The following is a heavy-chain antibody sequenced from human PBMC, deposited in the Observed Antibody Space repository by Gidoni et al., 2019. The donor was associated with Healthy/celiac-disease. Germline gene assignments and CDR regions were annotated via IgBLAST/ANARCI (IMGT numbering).Heavy chain of an antibody. J-gene: IGHJ3*02. Sequence: QVQLVESGGGVVQPGRSLRLSCAASGFTFSSYGMPLVRQAPGQGLEVVAVIWYDGRNKYYADSVKGRFTNSRDNSKNTLYLQMNSLRAEDTAVYYCARDMNYYDSRGYRGAFDIWGQGKMVTVSS. CDR3: ARDMNYYDSRGYRGAFDI. CDR1: GFTFSSYG. V-gene: IGHV3-33*01. D-gene: IGHD3-22*01. CDR2: IWYDGRNK.